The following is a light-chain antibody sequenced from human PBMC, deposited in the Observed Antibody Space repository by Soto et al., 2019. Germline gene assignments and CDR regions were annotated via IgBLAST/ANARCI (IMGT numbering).Light chain of an antibody. J-gene: IGKJ4*01. CDR2: GTS. Sequence: VLSQSPGRLSLSPGERATLSCRASQSVPSTYFAWYQQKSGQPPRLLISGTSNRATGIPDRFSGSGSGRDFTLTISRLEPEDFAVYFCQQYGSSPLTFGGGTKVEIK. CDR1: QSVPSTY. V-gene: IGKV3-20*01. CDR3: QQYGSSPLT.